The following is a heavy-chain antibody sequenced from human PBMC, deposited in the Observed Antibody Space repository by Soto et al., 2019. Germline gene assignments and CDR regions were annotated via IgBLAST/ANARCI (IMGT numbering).Heavy chain of an antibody. CDR3: AKGYSNSWHVPDH. D-gene: IGHD4-4*01. CDR2: MSGSSGIT. V-gene: IGHV3-23*01. Sequence: GGSLRLSCAASGFIFSDYAMTWVRQAPGKGLQWVSSMSGSSGITYYADSVKGRFTISRDSSKNTLFLLTNSLRADDTAMYYCAKGYSNSWHVPDHWGQGTLVTVSS. J-gene: IGHJ4*02. CDR1: GFIFSDYA.